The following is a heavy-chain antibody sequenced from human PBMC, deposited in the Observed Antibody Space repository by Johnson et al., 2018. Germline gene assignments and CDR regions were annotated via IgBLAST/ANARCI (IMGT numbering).Heavy chain of an antibody. D-gene: IGHD1-1*01. CDR1: EFTFSTSW. CDR3: ARGQLERRSIDYAFDI. CDR2: IKQDGSEK. Sequence: VQLVQSGGGLAQPGGSLRLSCAASEFTFSTSWMSWVRQAPGKGLEWVANIKQDGSEKYYVDSVEGRFIISRDNAKISLSLQINSLSAEDTAVYYCARGQLERRSIDYAFDIWGQGPMVTVSS. J-gene: IGHJ3*02. V-gene: IGHV3-7*04.